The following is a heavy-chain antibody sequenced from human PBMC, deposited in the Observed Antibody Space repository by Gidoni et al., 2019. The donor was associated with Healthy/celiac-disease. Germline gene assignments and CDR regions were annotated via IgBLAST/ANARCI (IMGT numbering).Heavy chain of an antibody. CDR1: GFTFSSYA. D-gene: IGHD3-22*01. CDR3: AKGKVVIGNQNWFDP. CDR2: ISGSGGST. Sequence: EVQLLESGGGLVQPGGSLRLSCAAPGFTFSSYAMSWVRQAPGKGLGWVSAISGSGGSTYYADSVKGRFTISRDNSKNTLYLQMNSLRAEDTAVYYCAKGKVVIGNQNWFDPWGQGTLVTVSS. V-gene: IGHV3-23*01. J-gene: IGHJ5*02.